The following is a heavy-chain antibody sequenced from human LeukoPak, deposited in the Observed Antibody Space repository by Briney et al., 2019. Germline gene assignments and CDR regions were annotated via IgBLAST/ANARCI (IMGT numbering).Heavy chain of an antibody. D-gene: IGHD3-3*01. V-gene: IGHV3-23*01. CDR1: GFTFSSYA. CDR3: AKDPRYYDFWSGYYPNWFDP. Sequence: GGSLRLSCAASGFTFSSYAMSCVRRAPGKGLEWVSAISGSGGSTYYADSVKGRFTISRDNSKNTLYLQMNSLRAEDTAVYYCAKDPRYYDFWSGYYPNWFDPWGQGTLVTVSS. J-gene: IGHJ5*02. CDR2: ISGSGGST.